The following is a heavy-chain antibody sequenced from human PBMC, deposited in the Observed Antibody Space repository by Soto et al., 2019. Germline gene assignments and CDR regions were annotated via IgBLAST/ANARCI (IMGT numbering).Heavy chain of an antibody. J-gene: IGHJ4*02. CDR2: ISYDGSNK. V-gene: IGHV3-30*18. CDR3: AKDWTTVTTTGSY. D-gene: IGHD4-4*01. CDR1: GFTFSSYG. Sequence: PGGSLRLSCAASGFTFSSYGMHWVRQAPGKGLEWVAVISYDGSNKYYADSVKGRFTISRDNSKNTLYLQMNSLRAEDTAVYYCAKDWTTVTTTGSYWGKGTLVTVSS.